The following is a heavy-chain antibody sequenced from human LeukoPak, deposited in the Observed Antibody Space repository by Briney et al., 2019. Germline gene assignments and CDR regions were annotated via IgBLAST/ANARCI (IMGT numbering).Heavy chain of an antibody. CDR1: GGSFSGYY. Sequence: SETLSLTCAVYGGSFSGYYWSWIRPPPGKGLEWIGEINHSGSTNYNPSLKSRVTISVDTSKNQFSLKLSSVTAADTAVYYCARARAVAGTMDYWGQGTLVTVSS. D-gene: IGHD6-19*01. CDR2: INHSGST. CDR3: ARARAVAGTMDY. J-gene: IGHJ4*02. V-gene: IGHV4-34*01.